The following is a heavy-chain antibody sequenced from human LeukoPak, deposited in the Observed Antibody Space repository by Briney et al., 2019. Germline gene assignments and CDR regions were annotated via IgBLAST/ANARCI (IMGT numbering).Heavy chain of an antibody. D-gene: IGHD3-22*01. CDR1: GFTFSSYA. J-gene: IGHJ4*02. CDR3: ASNNRYDSRFDY. Sequence: GGSLRLSCAASGFTFSSYAMHWVRQAPGKGLEWVAVISYDGSNKYYADSVKGRFTISRDNSKNTLYLQMNSLRAEDTAVYYCASNNRYDSRFDYWGQGTLVTVSS. CDR2: ISYDGSNK. V-gene: IGHV3-30*14.